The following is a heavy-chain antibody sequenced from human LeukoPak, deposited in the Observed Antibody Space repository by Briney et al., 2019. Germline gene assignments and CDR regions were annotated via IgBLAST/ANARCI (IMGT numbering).Heavy chain of an antibody. CDR2: MNPNSGNT. J-gene: IGHJ4*02. D-gene: IGHD6-13*01. V-gene: IGHV1-8*01. CDR3: ARGPPVAGAAAGYYFDY. CDR1: AYTFTSYD. Sequence: ASVKVSCKASAYTFTSYDINWVRQATGQGLEWMGWMNPNSGNTGYAQKFQGRVTMTRNTSISTAYMELSSLRSEDTAVYYCARGPPVAGAAAGYYFDYWGQGTLVTVSS.